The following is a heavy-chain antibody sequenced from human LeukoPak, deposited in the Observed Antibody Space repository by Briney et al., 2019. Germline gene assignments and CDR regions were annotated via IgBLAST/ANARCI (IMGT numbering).Heavy chain of an antibody. D-gene: IGHD4-17*01. V-gene: IGHV1-18*01. CDR3: ARTYGDYRFFDH. CDR1: GYTFTSYG. CDR2: ISTYLGNT. Sequence: ASVRVSCKASGYTFTSYGISWVRQAPGQGLEWMGWISTYLGNTDYAQKFQGRVTMTTDTSTTTVHMELRSLRSDDTAVYYCARTYGDYRFFDHWGQGTLVTVSS. J-gene: IGHJ4*02.